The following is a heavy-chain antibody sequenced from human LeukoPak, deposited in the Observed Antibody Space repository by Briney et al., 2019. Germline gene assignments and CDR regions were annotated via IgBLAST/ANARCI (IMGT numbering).Heavy chain of an antibody. CDR1: GFTFDDYA. D-gene: IGHD3-10*01. Sequence: PGGSLRLSCAASGFTFDDYAMDWVRQAPGKGLEWVAGISWNSGYIGYADSVKGRFTISRDNAKNSLYLQMNSLRAEDTALYYCAKVRAMVRDYDAFDIWGQGTMVTVSS. V-gene: IGHV3-9*01. CDR3: AKVRAMVRDYDAFDI. J-gene: IGHJ3*02. CDR2: ISWNSGYI.